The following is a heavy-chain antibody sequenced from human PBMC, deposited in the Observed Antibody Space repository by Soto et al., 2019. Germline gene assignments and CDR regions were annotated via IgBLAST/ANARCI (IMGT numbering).Heavy chain of an antibody. CDR3: ARPTSGYYHDAFDI. J-gene: IGHJ3*02. CDR1: GGTFPSDT. V-gene: IGHV1-69*01. Sequence: QMQLMQSGSEVKKPGSSVKVSCKASGGTFPSDTISWVRQAPGQGLEWMGGIVPIFGTPNYAQKFQGRVTITADGSTNTAYMELSSLRSEDTAVYYCARPTSGYYHDAFDIWAKGHWSPSLQ. D-gene: IGHD3-22*01. CDR2: IVPIFGTP.